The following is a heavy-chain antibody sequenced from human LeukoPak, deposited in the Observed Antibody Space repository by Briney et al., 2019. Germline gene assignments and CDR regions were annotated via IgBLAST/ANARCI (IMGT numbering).Heavy chain of an antibody. CDR1: GYTFTSYE. V-gene: IGHV1-8*03. J-gene: IGHJ6*03. Sequence: ASVKVSCKASGYTFTSYEINWVRQATGQGLEWMGWMNPNSGNTGYAQKFQGRVTITRNTSISTAYMELSSLRSEDTAVYYCARGPTYYDFWSGYWDYYYYMDVWGKGTTVTVSS. CDR2: MNPNSGNT. CDR3: ARGPTYYDFWSGYWDYYYYMDV. D-gene: IGHD3-3*01.